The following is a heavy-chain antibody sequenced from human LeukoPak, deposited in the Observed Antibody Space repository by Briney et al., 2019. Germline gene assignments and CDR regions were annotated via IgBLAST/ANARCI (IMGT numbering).Heavy chain of an antibody. CDR2: IRSKAFGGTA. D-gene: IGHD1-7*01. Sequence: GGSLRLSCTTSGFTFGDHGMSWVRQAPGKGLECVGFIRSKAFGGTAEYAASVEGRFTISRDDSKSIAYLQMDSLKTEDTAVYYCSRDGGVVWNYGYYWGQGTLVTVSS. J-gene: IGHJ4*02. CDR3: SRDGGVVWNYGYY. V-gene: IGHV3-49*04. CDR1: GFTFGDHG.